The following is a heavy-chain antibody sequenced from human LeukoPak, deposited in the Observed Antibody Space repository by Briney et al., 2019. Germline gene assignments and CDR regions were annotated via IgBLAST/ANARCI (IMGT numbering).Heavy chain of an antibody. J-gene: IGHJ3*02. D-gene: IGHD2-15*01. CDR1: GGTFSSYA. Sequence: GASVKVSCKASGGTFSSYAINWVRQATGQGLEWMGWMNPNSGNTGYAQKFQGRVTMTRNTSISTAYMELSSLRSEDTAVYYCASTTVGYCSGGSCYSYAFDIWGQGTMVTVSS. CDR3: ASTTVGYCSGGSCYSYAFDI. CDR2: MNPNSGNT. V-gene: IGHV1-8*02.